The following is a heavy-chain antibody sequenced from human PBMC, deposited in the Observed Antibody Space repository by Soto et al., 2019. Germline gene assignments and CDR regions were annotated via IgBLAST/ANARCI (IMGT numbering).Heavy chain of an antibody. Sequence: QVQLQESGPGLVKPSETLSLTCTVSGGSISSYYWSWIRQPPGKGLEWIGYIYSGSTNYNPSLKSRVTISVDTSKNQFSLKLSSVTAADTAVYYCARGRGGWFINQLLNAFDIWGQGTMVTVSS. CDR2: IYSGST. D-gene: IGHD2-2*01. CDR3: ARGRGGWFINQLLNAFDI. CDR1: GGSISSYY. V-gene: IGHV4-59*01. J-gene: IGHJ3*02.